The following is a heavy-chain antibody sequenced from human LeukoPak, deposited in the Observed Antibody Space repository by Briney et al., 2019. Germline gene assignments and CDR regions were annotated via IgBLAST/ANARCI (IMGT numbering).Heavy chain of an antibody. Sequence: ASVKVSCKASGYTFTGYYMHWVRQAPGQGLEWMGRINPNSGGTNYAQKFQGRVTMTRDTSISTAYMELSRLRSDDTAVYYCARGARSAPRITIFGVVARNWFDPWGLGTLVTVSS. CDR2: INPNSGGT. D-gene: IGHD3-3*01. CDR3: ARGARSAPRITIFGVVARNWFDP. CDR1: GYTFTGYY. J-gene: IGHJ5*02. V-gene: IGHV1-2*06.